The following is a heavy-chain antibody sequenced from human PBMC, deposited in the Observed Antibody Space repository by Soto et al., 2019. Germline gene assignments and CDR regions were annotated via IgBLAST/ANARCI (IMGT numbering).Heavy chain of an antibody. Sequence: GESLKISCKGSGYSFTSYWIGWVRQMPGKGLEWMGIIYPGDSDTRYSPSFQRQVTISADKSISTAYLQWSSLKASDTAMYYCARLPYYYDSSGYHGWFDPWGQGTLVTVSS. CDR3: ARLPYYYDSSGYHGWFDP. CDR1: GYSFTSYW. V-gene: IGHV5-51*01. D-gene: IGHD3-22*01. J-gene: IGHJ5*02. CDR2: IYPGDSDT.